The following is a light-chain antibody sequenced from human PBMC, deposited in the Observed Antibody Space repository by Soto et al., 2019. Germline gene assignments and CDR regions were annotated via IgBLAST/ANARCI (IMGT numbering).Light chain of an antibody. V-gene: IGKV1-33*01. CDR1: QDITTY. Sequence: DVQLTQSPSSLSASVGDRVTITCQASQDITTYLHWYQQKPGKAPKLLISDASSLAPGVPSRFSGSGSGTDFSFTISSLQPEDSGIYYCQQYYDLPPLTCGGGSTVE. CDR3: QQYYDLPPLT. CDR2: DAS. J-gene: IGKJ4*01.